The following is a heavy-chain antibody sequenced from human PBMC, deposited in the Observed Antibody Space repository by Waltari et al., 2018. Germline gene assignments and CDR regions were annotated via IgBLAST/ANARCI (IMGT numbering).Heavy chain of an antibody. J-gene: IGHJ6*04. CDR1: GVSFSGDY. V-gene: IGHV4-34*01. D-gene: IGHD1-26*01. CDR3: ARHLGGSRGMDV. CDR2: ISHYGST. Sequence: QVQLQQWGAGLLKPSETLSLTCDVYGVSFSGDYWIWVRQSPGKGLEWIGEISHYGSTKYNPYLKSRVTISLHTSKNQFSLNLTSVTAADTAVYYCARHLGGSRGMDVWGKGTTVTVSS.